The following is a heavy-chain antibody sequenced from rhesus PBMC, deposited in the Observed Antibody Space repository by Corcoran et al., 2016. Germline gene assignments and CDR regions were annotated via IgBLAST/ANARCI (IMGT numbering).Heavy chain of an antibody. D-gene: IGHD6-25*01. J-gene: IGHJ4*01. CDR2: ISNGGGSK. Sequence: EVQLVESGGGLVQPGGSLRLSCVASGFTFSSYGMSWVRHAPGKGLEWVSYISNGGGSKYYEDSWKGRFTISRDNSKNTLSLQMNSLRAEDTAVEYCARLYSGSWNVLDYWGQGVLVTVSS. CDR3: ARLYSGSWNVLDY. V-gene: IGHV3S5*01. CDR1: GFTFSSYG.